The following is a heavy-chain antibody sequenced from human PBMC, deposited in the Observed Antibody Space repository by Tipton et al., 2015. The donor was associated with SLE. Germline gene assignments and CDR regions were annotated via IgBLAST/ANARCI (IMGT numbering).Heavy chain of an antibody. Sequence: TLSLTCTVSGGSISSSSYYWGWIRQPPGKGPEWVATIYYTGSTYYNPSLRSRVTISIDTSNNQFSLELNSVTAADTAVYYCARVIVGATGWFDPWGQGTLVTVSS. CDR2: IYYTGST. D-gene: IGHD1-26*01. CDR3: ARVIVGATGWFDP. CDR1: GGSISSSSYY. J-gene: IGHJ5*02. V-gene: IGHV4-39*07.